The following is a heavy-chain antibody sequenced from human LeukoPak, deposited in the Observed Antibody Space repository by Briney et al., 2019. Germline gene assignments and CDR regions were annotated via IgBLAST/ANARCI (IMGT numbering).Heavy chain of an antibody. CDR1: GFTFVNAW. CDR2: MESNPAGGRV. J-gene: IGHJ4*02. Sequence: GSLRLSCAASGFTFVNAWMTWIRQAPGKGLEWVGRMESNPAGGRVDYAAPVKGRFTISRDDSRSTLYLQLNNLGAEATAVYYCTTLAFDVHYWGRGTLITVSS. V-gene: IGHV3-15*04. D-gene: IGHD2/OR15-2a*01. CDR3: TTLAFDVHY.